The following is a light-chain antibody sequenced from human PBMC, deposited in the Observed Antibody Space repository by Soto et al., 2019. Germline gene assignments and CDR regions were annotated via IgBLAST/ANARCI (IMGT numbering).Light chain of an antibody. CDR1: QSVLYSSNNKNY. V-gene: IGKV4-1*01. CDR3: QQYYSVLPVT. CDR2: WAS. Sequence: DIVMTQSPDSLAVSLGERATINCKSSQSVLYSSNNKNYLAWYQQKPGQPPKLLIYWASTRESGVPDRFSGSGSWTDFTLTISSLQAEDVAVYYCQQYYSVLPVTFGGGTKVEIK. J-gene: IGKJ4*01.